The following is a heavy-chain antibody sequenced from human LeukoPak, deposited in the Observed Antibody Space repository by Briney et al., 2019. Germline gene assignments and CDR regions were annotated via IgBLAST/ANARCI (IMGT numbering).Heavy chain of an antibody. V-gene: IGHV3-74*01. Sequence: GGSLRPSCAAFGFTFRSYWMHWLRQAPGKGLVWMSLINSDGSSTSYGASVKGRFTISGDNAKNTLYLQMNTLRAEDTAVYYCARDHGDYSPDYWGQGTLVTVSS. J-gene: IGHJ4*02. CDR3: ARDHGDYSPDY. D-gene: IGHD4-17*01. CDR2: INSDGSST. CDR1: GFTFRSYW.